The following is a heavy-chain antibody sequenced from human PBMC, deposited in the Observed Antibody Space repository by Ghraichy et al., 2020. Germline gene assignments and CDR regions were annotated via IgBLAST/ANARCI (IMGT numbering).Heavy chain of an antibody. CDR2: ISSSSSTI. Sequence: GESLNISCAASGFTFSSYSMNWVRQAPGKGLEWVSYISSSSSTIYYADSVKGRFTISRDNAKNSLYLQMNSLRAEDTAVYYCGDVVVGYWGQGTLVTVSS. CDR3: GDVVVGY. D-gene: IGHD2-2*01. CDR1: GFTFSSYS. V-gene: IGHV3-48*01. J-gene: IGHJ4*02.